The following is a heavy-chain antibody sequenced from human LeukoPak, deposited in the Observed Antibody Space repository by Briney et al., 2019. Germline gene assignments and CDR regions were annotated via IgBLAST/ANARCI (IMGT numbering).Heavy chain of an antibody. CDR1: GYTLTELS. D-gene: IGHD6-19*01. J-gene: IGHJ6*03. V-gene: IGHV1-24*01. Sequence: ASVKVSCKVSGYTLTELSMHWVRQAPGKGLEWMGGFDPEDGETIYAQKFQGRVTMTEDTSTDTAYMELSSLRSEDTAVYYCATVQQWLVRGVYYYYYMDVWGKGTTVTVSS. CDR3: ATVQQWLVRGVYYYYYMDV. CDR2: FDPEDGET.